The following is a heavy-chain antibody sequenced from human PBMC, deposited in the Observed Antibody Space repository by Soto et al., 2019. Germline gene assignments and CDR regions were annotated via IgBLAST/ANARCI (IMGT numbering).Heavy chain of an antibody. J-gene: IGHJ6*02. D-gene: IGHD3-10*01. CDR1: GGSITNYY. Sequence: QVQLQESGPGLVKPSETLSLTCTVSGGSITNYYCSWFRQPPGTGLDWIGYINYDGYSAYNLSLRRRVTLSMDASKNHFSLMLESVTATDTAVYYCARHGFGPLHGLVDVWGPGTTVIVSS. V-gene: IGHV4-59*08. CDR3: ARHGFGPLHGLVDV. CDR2: INYDGYS.